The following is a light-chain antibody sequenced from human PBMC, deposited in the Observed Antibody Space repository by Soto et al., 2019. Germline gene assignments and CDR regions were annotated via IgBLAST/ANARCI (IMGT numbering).Light chain of an antibody. Sequence: IVLTESPIAISVARREGEESTCRSRPNLLHKNGFNYLDWYLQKPGQSPQLLIFLGSNRASWVPDRFSGSGSPTDFTFKITRAEAHDFSLYSCTPRLQTPTMFRQGSKV. CDR2: LGS. CDR3: TPRLQTPTM. CDR1: PNLLHKNGFNY. J-gene: IGKJ1*01. V-gene: IGKV2-28*01.